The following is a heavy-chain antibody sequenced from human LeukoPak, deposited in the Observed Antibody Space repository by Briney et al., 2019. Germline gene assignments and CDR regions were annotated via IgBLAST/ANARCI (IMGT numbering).Heavy chain of an antibody. CDR1: GYTFTSYA. CDR3: ARGRFLEWLLSHDAFDI. Sequence: ASVKVSCKASGYTFTSYAMHWVRQAPGQRLEWMGWINAGNGNTKYSQKFQGRVTITRDTSASTAYMELSSLRSEDTAVYYCARGRFLEWLLSHDAFDIWGQGTMVTVS. J-gene: IGHJ3*02. V-gene: IGHV1-3*01. D-gene: IGHD3-3*01. CDR2: INAGNGNT.